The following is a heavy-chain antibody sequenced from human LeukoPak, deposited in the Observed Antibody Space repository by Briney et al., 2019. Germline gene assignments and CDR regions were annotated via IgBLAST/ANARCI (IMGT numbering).Heavy chain of an antibody. CDR1: GFTFSSYA. J-gene: IGHJ4*02. V-gene: IGHV3-23*01. CDR3: AKKRDQQGGGNFDY. D-gene: IGHD3-16*01. CDR2: ISVSGSST. Sequence: GGSLRLSCAASGFTFSSYAMSWVRQAPGKGLEWVSAISVSGSSTYYADSVKGRFTNSRDNSKSTLYLQMNSLRAEDTAVYYCAKKRDQQGGGNFDYWGQGTLVTVSS.